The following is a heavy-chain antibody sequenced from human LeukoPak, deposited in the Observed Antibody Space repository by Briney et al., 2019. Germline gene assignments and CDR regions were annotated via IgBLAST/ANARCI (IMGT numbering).Heavy chain of an antibody. Sequence: PGGSLRLSCAASGFTFRSCSVNWVRQAPGEGREGVSYISRRSSTIYHAYCVEARFNISRDNAKNALYLHMKPLRAEHAAVYYCARVSYSGSGRLYYYYMDVWGKGTTVTVSS. CDR2: ISRRSSTI. D-gene: IGHD3-10*01. V-gene: IGHV3-48*04. J-gene: IGHJ6*03. CDR3: ARVSYSGSGRLYYYYMDV. CDR1: GFTFRSCS.